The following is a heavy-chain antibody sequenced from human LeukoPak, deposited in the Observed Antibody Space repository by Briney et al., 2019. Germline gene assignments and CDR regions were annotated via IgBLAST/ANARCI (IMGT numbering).Heavy chain of an antibody. D-gene: IGHD3-22*01. CDR2: INPNSGGT. J-gene: IGHJ4*02. V-gene: IGHV1-2*02. CDR3: ASHDSSGYIFDY. CDR1: GYTFTSYY. Sequence: GASVTVSCKASGYTFTSYYMHWGRQAPGQGLEWMGWINPNSGGTNYAQKFQGRVTMTRDTSISTAYMELSSLRSDDTAVYYCASHDSSGYIFDYWGQGTLVTVSS.